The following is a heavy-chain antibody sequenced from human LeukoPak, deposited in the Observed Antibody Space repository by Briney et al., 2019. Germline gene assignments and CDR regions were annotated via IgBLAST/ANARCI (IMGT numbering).Heavy chain of an antibody. V-gene: IGHV3-23*01. D-gene: IGHD2-2*01. CDR2: ISGSGDTT. Sequence: GGSLRLSCTASRFTFSTYAMSWVRQAPGKGLEWVSSISGSGDTTYYTGSVKGRFTISRDNSKNALYLQMSSLRAEDAAVYYCAKSQRNDQQVVQRIDYWGQGTLVTVSS. CDR3: AKSQRNDQQVVQRIDY. CDR1: RFTFSTYA. J-gene: IGHJ4*02.